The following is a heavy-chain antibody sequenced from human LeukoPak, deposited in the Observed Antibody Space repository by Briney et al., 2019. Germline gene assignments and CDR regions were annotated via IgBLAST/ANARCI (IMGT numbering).Heavy chain of an antibody. CDR3: ARDRITIFGVVIMGFDY. D-gene: IGHD3-3*01. CDR1: GGSFSGYY. V-gene: IGHV4-34*01. CDR2: INHSGST. J-gene: IGHJ4*02. Sequence: SETLSLTCAVYGGSFSGYYWSWIRQPPGKGLEWIGEINHSGSTNYNPSLKSRVTISVDTSKNHFSLKLSSVTAADTAVYYCARDRITIFGVVIMGFDYWGQGTLVTVSS.